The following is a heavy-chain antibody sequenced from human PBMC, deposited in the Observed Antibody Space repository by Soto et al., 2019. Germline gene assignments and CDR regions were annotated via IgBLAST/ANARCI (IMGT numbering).Heavy chain of an antibody. CDR1: GYTFTSYY. D-gene: IGHD4-4*01. Sequence: ASVKVSCKASGYTFTSYYMHWVRQAPGQGLEWMGIINPSGGSTSYAQKFQGGVTMTRDTSTSTVYMELSSLRSEDTAVYYCARDSFRSSHYSNPPAYYYGMDVWGQGTTVTVSS. J-gene: IGHJ6*02. CDR3: ARDSFRSSHYSNPPAYYYGMDV. CDR2: INPSGGST. V-gene: IGHV1-46*01.